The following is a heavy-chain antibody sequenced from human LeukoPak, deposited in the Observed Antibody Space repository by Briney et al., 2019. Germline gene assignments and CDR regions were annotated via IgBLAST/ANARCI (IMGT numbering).Heavy chain of an antibody. D-gene: IGHD4-17*01. CDR1: GFTFSSYG. CDR3: AKGKNYGDPRDFEY. J-gene: IGHJ4*02. CDR2: ISYDGSNK. Sequence: PGGPLRLSCAASGFTFSSYGMHWVRQAPGKGLEWVAVISYDGSNKYYADSVKGRFTISRDNSENTLYLQMNSLRAEDTAVYYCAKGKNYGDPRDFEYWGQGTLVTVSS. V-gene: IGHV3-30*18.